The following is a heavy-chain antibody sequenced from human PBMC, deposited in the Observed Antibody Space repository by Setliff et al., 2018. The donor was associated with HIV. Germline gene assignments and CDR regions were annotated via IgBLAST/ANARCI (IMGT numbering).Heavy chain of an antibody. CDR1: GFIVTDYG. CDR3: AKVTSFWFEDY. CDR2: IIESGGT. D-gene: IGHD2-2*01. J-gene: IGHJ4*02. V-gene: IGHV3-23*01. Sequence: GGSLRPSCAASGFIVTDYGMTWVRQAPGKGLEWVSAIIESGGTFYTDSVKGRFTISRDNSKNTLYLQMNSLRAEDTAVYYCAKVTSFWFEDYWGQGTMVTVSS.